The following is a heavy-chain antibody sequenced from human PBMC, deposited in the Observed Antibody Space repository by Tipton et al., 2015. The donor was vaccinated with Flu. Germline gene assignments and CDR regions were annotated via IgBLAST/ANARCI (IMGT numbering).Heavy chain of an antibody. J-gene: IGHJ4*02. CDR2: INHGGST. D-gene: IGHD3-22*01. CDR1: DGSFSGYY. V-gene: IGHV4-34*01. Sequence: TLSLTCAVNDGSFSGYYWSWIRQPPGKGLEWIGEINHGGSTHYKTSLKSRVTMSVDTSKSQFSLTLSSVTAADTAVYHCAREGYDSSGYFIDYWGQGTLVTVSA. CDR3: AREGYDSSGYFIDY.